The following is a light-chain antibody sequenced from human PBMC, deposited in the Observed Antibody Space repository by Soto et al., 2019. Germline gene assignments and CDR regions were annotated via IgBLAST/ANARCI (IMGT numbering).Light chain of an antibody. Sequence: LQITQSPSTRCASVGDRLTITVRASQSISNWLAWYQQKPGKAPELLIYSASNLQSGVPSRFSGSGSGTDFTLTSSGLQSEDFATYYCQQSGRTPTFGQGTRMEIK. CDR3: QQSGRTPT. CDR2: SAS. J-gene: IGKJ5*01. CDR1: QSISNW. V-gene: IGKV1-39*01.